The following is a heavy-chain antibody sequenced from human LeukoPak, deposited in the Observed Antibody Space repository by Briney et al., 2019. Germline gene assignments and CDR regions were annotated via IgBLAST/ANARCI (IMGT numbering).Heavy chain of an antibody. CDR1: GYTFTSYD. CDR3: ARVKGVRIRSLPAEYFQH. D-gene: IGHD3-16*01. J-gene: IGHJ1*01. CDR2: MNPNSGNT. Sequence: GASVKVSCKASGYTFTSYDINWVRQATGQGIEWMGWMNPNSGNTSYAQKFQGRVTMTRNTSISTAYMELSRLRSEDTAVYYCARVKGVRIRSLPAEYFQHWGQGTLVTVSS. V-gene: IGHV1-8*01.